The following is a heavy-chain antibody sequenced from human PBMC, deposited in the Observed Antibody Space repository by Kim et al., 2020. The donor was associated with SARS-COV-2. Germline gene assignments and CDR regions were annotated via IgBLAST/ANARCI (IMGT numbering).Heavy chain of an antibody. D-gene: IGHD3-10*01. Sequence: VSVKSRITIIPDTSKNQFSLQLNSVTPEDTAVYYCARDQSTMVRGEPFDYWGQGTLVTVSS. J-gene: IGHJ4*02. V-gene: IGHV6-1*01. CDR3: ARDQSTMVRGEPFDY.